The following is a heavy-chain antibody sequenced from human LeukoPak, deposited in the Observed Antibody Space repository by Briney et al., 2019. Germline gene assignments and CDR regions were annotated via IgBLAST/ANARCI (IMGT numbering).Heavy chain of an antibody. Sequence: SETLSLTCTVSGGSISSSSYYWGWIRQPPGKGLEWIGSIYYSGSTYYNPSLKSRVTISVDTSKNQFSLKLSSVTAADTAVYYCARHARTLSAVDGGWFDPWGQGTLVTVSS. CDR1: GGSISSSSYY. V-gene: IGHV4-39*01. CDR3: ARHARTLSAVDGGWFDP. CDR2: IYYSGST. J-gene: IGHJ5*02. D-gene: IGHD6-6*01.